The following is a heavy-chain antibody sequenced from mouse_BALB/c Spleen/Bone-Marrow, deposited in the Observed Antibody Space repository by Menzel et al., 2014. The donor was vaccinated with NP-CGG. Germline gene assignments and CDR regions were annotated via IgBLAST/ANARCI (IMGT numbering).Heavy chain of an antibody. CDR2: INPGSGST. V-gene: IGHV1-54*01. D-gene: IGHD2-3*01. CDR3: ARYDGYFDY. Sequence: QVQLQQSGAELVRPGTSVKVSCKASGYAFTDYLMEWLKQRPGQGLAWIGVINPGSGSTNYNEKFKDKATLTADKSSSTAYMQLSSQTSDDSAVYFCARYDGYFDYWGQGTILTVSS. CDR1: GYAFTDYL. J-gene: IGHJ2*01.